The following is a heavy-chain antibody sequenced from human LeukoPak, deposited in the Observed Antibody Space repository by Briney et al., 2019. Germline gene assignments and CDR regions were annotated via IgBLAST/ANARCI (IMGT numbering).Heavy chain of an antibody. D-gene: IGHD2-2*01. CDR2: INPSGGST. J-gene: IGHJ3*02. CDR1: GYTFTTYY. Sequence: ASVKVSCKASGYTFTTYYMHWVRQAPGLGLEWMGLINPSGGSTSYAQKFQGRVTMTRDTSTSTVYMELSSLRSEDTAVYYCARGYCSSNSCYGADAFDIWGQGTMVTVSS. CDR3: ARGYCSSNSCYGADAFDI. V-gene: IGHV1-46*01.